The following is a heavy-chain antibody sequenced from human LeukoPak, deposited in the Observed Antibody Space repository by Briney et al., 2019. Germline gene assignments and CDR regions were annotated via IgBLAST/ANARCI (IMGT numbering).Heavy chain of an antibody. CDR3: ARSTGGNSAY. CDR1: GGSISSYY. CDR2: IYYSGST. V-gene: IGHV4-59*08. Sequence: SETLSLTCTVSGGSISSYYWSWIRQPPGKGLEWIGYIYYSGSTNYNPSLKSRVTISVDTSKNQFSLKLTSVTAADTAVYYCARSTGGNSAYWGQGILVTVSS. D-gene: IGHD4-23*01. J-gene: IGHJ4*02.